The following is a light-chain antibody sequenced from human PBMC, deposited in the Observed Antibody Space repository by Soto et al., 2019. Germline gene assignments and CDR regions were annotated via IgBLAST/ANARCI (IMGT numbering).Light chain of an antibody. CDR2: DAS. V-gene: IGKV1-33*01. CDR3: QQYDNLPFT. CDR1: QDITNY. Sequence: DIQMTQSPSSLSASVGERVTVTCQASQDITNYLNWYQQKPGKAPKLLIYDASNLETGVPSRFSGSGSGTDFTFTITSLQPEDIAIYYCQQYDNLPFTFGPGTKVDIK. J-gene: IGKJ3*01.